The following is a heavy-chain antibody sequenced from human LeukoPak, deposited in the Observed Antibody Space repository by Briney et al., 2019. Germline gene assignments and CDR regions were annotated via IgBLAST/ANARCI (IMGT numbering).Heavy chain of an antibody. Sequence: GGSLRLSCAASGFTFSSYAMHCVRQAPGKGLEWVAVISYDGSNKYYADSVKGRFTISRDNCKNTLYLQMNSLRAEDTAVYCGARMSEDYWGQGTLVTVSS. CDR3: ARMSEDY. J-gene: IGHJ4*02. V-gene: IGHV3-30*04. CDR1: GFTFSSYA. CDR2: ISYDGSNK. D-gene: IGHD3-3*01.